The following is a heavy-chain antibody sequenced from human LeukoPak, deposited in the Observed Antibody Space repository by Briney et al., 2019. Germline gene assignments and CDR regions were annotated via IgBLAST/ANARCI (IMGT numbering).Heavy chain of an antibody. Sequence: GGSLKLSCAASGFTFSNYNMNWVRQAPGKGLEWVSYISSSSSTIYYADSVKGRFTISRDNAKSSLYLQMNSLRAEDTAVYFCARGRPSDYWGQGTLVSVSS. CDR3: ARGRPSDY. CDR1: GFTFSNYN. J-gene: IGHJ4*02. V-gene: IGHV3-48*01. D-gene: IGHD6-25*01. CDR2: ISSSSSTI.